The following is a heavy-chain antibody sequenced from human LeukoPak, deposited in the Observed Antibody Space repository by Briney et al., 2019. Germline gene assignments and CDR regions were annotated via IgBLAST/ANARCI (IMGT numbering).Heavy chain of an antibody. CDR1: GGSFSGYY. J-gene: IGHJ4*02. D-gene: IGHD5-12*01. CDR2: INHSGST. V-gene: IGHV4-34*01. Sequence: PSETLSLTCAVYGGSFSGYYWSWIRQPPGKGLXWIGEINHSGSTNYNPSLKSRVTISVDTSKNQFSLKLSSVTAADTAVYYCARRGAGSGYADYWGQGTLVTVSS. CDR3: ARRGAGSGYADY.